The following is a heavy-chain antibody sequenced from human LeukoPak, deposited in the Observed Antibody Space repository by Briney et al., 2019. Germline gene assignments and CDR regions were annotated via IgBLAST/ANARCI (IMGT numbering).Heavy chain of an antibody. CDR3: ARAGSGWYGGRLFEF. CDR2: ISESGST. CDR1: GGSISFYH. J-gene: IGHJ4*02. Sequence: SEALSLTCTVSGGSISFYHWSWIRQSPGKELEWIGDISESGSTNYMPSLKSRVTISVDTSNQFSLKLSSVTAADTAVYYCARAGSGWYGGRLFEFWGPGALVAVSS. D-gene: IGHD6-13*01. V-gene: IGHV4-59*01.